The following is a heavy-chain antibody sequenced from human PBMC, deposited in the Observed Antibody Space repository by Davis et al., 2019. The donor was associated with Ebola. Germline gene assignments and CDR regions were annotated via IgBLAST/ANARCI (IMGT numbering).Heavy chain of an antibody. V-gene: IGHV3-21*01. D-gene: IGHD5-12*01. J-gene: IGHJ4*02. CDR3: AKYIGRALDY. Sequence: GESLKISCAASGFTFSTYSMSWVRQAPGKGLEWVSSISSDSDYIYYADSAKGRFTISRDNAKNSLYLQVSSLRAEDTAVYYCAKYIGRALDYWGQGTLVTVSS. CDR2: ISSDSDYI. CDR1: GFTFSTYS.